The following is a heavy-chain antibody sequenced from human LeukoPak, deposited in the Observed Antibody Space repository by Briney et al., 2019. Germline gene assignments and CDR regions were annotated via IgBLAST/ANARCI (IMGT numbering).Heavy chain of an antibody. CDR3: ARDWRMTTVTFYYYYMDV. CDR1: GGSISSYY. D-gene: IGHD4-11*01. Sequence: PSETLSLTCTVSGGSISSYYWSWIRQPAGKGLEWIGRIYTSGSTNYNPSLKSRVTMSVDTSKNQFSLKLSSVTAADTAVYYCARDWRMTTVTFYYYYMDVWGKGTTVTVSS. CDR2: IYTSGST. J-gene: IGHJ6*03. V-gene: IGHV4-4*07.